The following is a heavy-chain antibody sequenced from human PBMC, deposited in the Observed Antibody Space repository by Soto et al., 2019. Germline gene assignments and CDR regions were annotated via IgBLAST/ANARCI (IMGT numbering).Heavy chain of an antibody. CDR1: GGSISSGGYY. D-gene: IGHD2-15*01. CDR3: ARGIGYCSGGSCYSDAFDI. V-gene: IGHV4-31*01. Sequence: QVQLQESGPGLVKPSQTLSLTCTVSGGSISSGGYYWSWIRQHPGKGLEWIGYIYYSGSTYYNPSLKSLVTISAETSKRQVSLKLRSVTAADTAVYYCARGIGYCSGGSCYSDAFDIWGQGTMVTVSS. CDR2: IYYSGST. J-gene: IGHJ3*02.